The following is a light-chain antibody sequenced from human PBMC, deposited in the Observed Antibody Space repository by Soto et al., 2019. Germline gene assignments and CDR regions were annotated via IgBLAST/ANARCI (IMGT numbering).Light chain of an antibody. CDR1: SSDIGGYNY. CDR2: EVT. CDR3: NSYTSINTLV. J-gene: IGLJ2*01. V-gene: IGLV2-14*01. Sequence: QSALTQPASVSGSPGQSITISCTGTSSDIGGYNYVSWYQQHTGKAPKLMVYEVTNRPSGISNRFSGSKSGNTASLTISGLQPEDEADYYCNSYTSINTLVFGGGTKLTVL.